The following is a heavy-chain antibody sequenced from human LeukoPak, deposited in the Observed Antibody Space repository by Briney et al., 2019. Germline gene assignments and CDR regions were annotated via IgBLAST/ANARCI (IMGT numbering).Heavy chain of an antibody. J-gene: IGHJ6*02. D-gene: IGHD6-13*01. CDR3: ARVWPGSSSWLYYYYGMDA. CDR2: INPNSGGT. CDR1: GYTFTGYY. V-gene: IGHV1-2*02. Sequence: GASVKVSCKASGYTFTGYYMHWVRQAPGQGLEWMGWINPNSGGTNYAQKFQGRVTMTRDTSISTAYMELSRLRSDDTAVYYCARVWPGSSSWLYYYYGMDAWGQGTTVTVSS.